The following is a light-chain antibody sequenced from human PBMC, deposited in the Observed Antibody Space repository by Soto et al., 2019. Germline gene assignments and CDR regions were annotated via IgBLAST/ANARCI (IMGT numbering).Light chain of an antibody. CDR2: DTS. CDR3: QQYGSSPGT. J-gene: IGKJ1*01. CDR1: QSVRDTY. Sequence: EIVLTQSPGTLSLSPGERATLSCRASQSVRDTYLAWYQQKPGQAPSLLIYDTSTRATGIPDRFSGSGSGTDFALTSSRVEPEDFAMYFCQQYGSSPGTFGQGTKVEI. V-gene: IGKV3-20*01.